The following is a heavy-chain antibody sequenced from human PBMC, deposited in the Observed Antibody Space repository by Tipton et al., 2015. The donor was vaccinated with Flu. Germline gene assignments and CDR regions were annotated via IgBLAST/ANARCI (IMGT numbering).Heavy chain of an antibody. D-gene: IGHD5-18*01. CDR3: ARDYAAMADY. CDR1: GFTFSNYE. Sequence: SLRLSCAASGFTFSNYEMNWVRQAPGKGLEWLSYISRSGTTTYYADSVKGRFTVSRDNARNSLFLQMNSLRAEDTAVYYCARDYAAMADYWGQGTLVTVSS. CDR2: ISRSGTTT. V-gene: IGHV3-48*03. J-gene: IGHJ4*02.